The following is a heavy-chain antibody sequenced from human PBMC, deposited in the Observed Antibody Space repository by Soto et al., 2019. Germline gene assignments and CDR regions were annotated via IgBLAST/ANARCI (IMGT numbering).Heavy chain of an antibody. CDR3: ARQVIAAAGSSFDP. CDR1: GGSIGSSNYF. D-gene: IGHD6-13*01. Sequence: PWETLSLTCTVSGGSIGSSNYFCVWIREPPGKGPELIGSIYYSGSVYYNPSLKSRVTISVDTSKNQFSLKLTSVTAADTAVYYCARQVIAAAGSSFDPWGQGTLVTVSS. CDR2: IYYSGSV. V-gene: IGHV4-39*01. J-gene: IGHJ5*02.